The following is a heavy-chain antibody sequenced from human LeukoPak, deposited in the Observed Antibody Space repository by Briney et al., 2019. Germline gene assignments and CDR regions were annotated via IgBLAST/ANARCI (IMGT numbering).Heavy chain of an antibody. J-gene: IGHJ4*02. CDR1: GFSFGTYS. Sequence: PGGSLRLSCAASGFSFGTYSMHWARQVLGKGLEWVAVIWYDGSNEDYADSVKGRFTISRDNSKNTLYLQMNSLRAEDTAVYYCAREMAVWGQGALVTVSS. CDR3: AREMAV. V-gene: IGHV3-33*01. D-gene: IGHD2-8*01. CDR2: IWYDGSNE.